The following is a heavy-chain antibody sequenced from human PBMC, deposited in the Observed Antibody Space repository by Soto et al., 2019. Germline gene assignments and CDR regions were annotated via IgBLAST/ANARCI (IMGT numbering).Heavy chain of an antibody. CDR1: GGSISSYY. CDR2: IYYSGST. J-gene: IGHJ4*02. V-gene: IGHV4-59*01. Sequence: SETLSLTCTVSGGSISSYYWSWIRQPPGKGLEWIGYIYYSGSTNYNPSLKSRVTISVDTSKNQFSLKLSSVTAADTAVYYCARVERDDDSSGYYPRFDYWGQGTLVTVSS. D-gene: IGHD3-22*01. CDR3: ARVERDDDSSGYYPRFDY.